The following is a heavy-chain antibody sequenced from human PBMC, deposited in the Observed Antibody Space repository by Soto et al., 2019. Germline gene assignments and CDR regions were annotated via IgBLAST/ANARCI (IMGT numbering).Heavy chain of an antibody. D-gene: IGHD3-16*01. CDR2: IIPIFGTP. V-gene: IGHV1-69*01. Sequence: QVQLVQSGAEVKKPGSSVNVSCTTSGGTFRSYAFSWVRQAPGQGLEWMGGIIPIFGTPNYAQKFQGRVTITAEESTSTVSMELRSLTYEDTALYYCARAPRFYYYGLDVWGQGTTVTVSS. CDR1: GGTFRSYA. J-gene: IGHJ6*02. CDR3: ARAPRFYYYGLDV.